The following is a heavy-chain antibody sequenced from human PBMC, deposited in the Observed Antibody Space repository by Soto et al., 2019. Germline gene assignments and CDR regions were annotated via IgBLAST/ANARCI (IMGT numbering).Heavy chain of an antibody. Sequence: GESLKISCKGSGYSFTSYWIGWVRQMPGKGLEWMGIIYPGDSDTRYSPSFQGQVTISADKSISTAYLQWSSLKASDTAMYYCARHDPTVVRGFYYGMDVWGQGTTVTVSS. CDR2: IYPGDSDT. V-gene: IGHV5-51*01. J-gene: IGHJ6*02. CDR3: ARHDPTVVRGFYYGMDV. D-gene: IGHD4-17*01. CDR1: GYSFTSYW.